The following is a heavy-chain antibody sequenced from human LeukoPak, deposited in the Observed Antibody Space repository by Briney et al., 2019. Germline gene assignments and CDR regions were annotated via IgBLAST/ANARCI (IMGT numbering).Heavy chain of an antibody. CDR1: GFTVSSSY. J-gene: IGHJ4*02. D-gene: IGHD2-21*02. Sequence: GGSLRLSCAASGFTVSSSYMSWVRQAPGRGLEWVSIIYAGGSSYHADSVKGRFTISRESSKNTVYLQMNSLRAEDTAVYYCARDHGSDDSYVVWGQGTLVTVSS. CDR2: IYAGGSS. CDR3: ARDHGSDDSYVV. V-gene: IGHV3-53*01.